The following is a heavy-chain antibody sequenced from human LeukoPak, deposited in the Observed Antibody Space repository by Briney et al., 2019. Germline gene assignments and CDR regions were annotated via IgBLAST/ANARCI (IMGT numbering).Heavy chain of an antibody. Sequence: GASVKVSCKASGYTFTSYGISWVRQAPGQGLECMGWISAYNGNTNYAQKLQGRVTMTTDTSTNTAYMELRSLRSDDTAVYYCARGAGYCSSTSCYVFSVDYYYYGMDVWGQGTTVTVSS. J-gene: IGHJ6*02. CDR1: GYTFTSYG. V-gene: IGHV1-18*01. D-gene: IGHD2-2*01. CDR3: ARGAGYCSSTSCYVFSVDYYYYGMDV. CDR2: ISAYNGNT.